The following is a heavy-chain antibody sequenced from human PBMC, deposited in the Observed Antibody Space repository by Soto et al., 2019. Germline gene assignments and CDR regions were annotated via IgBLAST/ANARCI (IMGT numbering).Heavy chain of an antibody. J-gene: IGHJ4*02. D-gene: IGHD2-15*01. CDR3: WGGGGGGPLGTGGPRGL. CDR1: GGSFSGYY. Sequence: QVQLQQWGAGLLKPSETLALTCAVYGGSFSGYYWNWIRQPPGKGLEWIGEINHSGSTNYNPSLKGWGTISGGPAQDPVPPEVGSGAGGDKAVDYWWGGGGGGPLGTGGPRGLWGQGTLVTVSS. V-gene: IGHV4-34*01. CDR2: INHSGST.